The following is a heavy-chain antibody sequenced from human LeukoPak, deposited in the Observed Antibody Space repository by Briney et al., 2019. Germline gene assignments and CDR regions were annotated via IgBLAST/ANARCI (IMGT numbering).Heavy chain of an antibody. J-gene: IGHJ4*02. Sequence: ASVKVSCKASGYTFTSYAMHWVRQAPGQRLEWMGWINAGNGNTKYSQKFQGSVTITRDTSASTAYMELSSLRSEDTAVYYCARGSYGYSGYDWSFDYWGQGTLVTVSS. CDR1: GYTFTSYA. CDR3: ARGSYGYSGYDWSFDY. CDR2: INAGNGNT. D-gene: IGHD5-12*01. V-gene: IGHV1-3*01.